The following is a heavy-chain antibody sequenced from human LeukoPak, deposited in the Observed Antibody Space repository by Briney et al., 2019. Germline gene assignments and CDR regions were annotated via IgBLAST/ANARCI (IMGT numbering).Heavy chain of an antibody. Sequence: GGSLRLSCAGSGFIFSRYSMGWVRQAPGKGLEFVAHLKESGIEKEHVDSVEGRFTISRDNAENSLYLEMNSLRADDTALYFCVRWRRAQSEFDYWGQGTQVTVSS. D-gene: IGHD3-3*01. CDR3: VRWRRAQSEFDY. CDR1: GFIFSRYS. J-gene: IGHJ4*02. V-gene: IGHV3-7*01. CDR2: LKESGIEK.